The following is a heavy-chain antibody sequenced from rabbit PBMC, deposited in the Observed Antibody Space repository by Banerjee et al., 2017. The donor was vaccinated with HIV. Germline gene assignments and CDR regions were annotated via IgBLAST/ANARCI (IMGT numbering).Heavy chain of an antibody. D-gene: IGHD8-1*01. CDR2: IYAGSSGSA. Sequence: QEQLEESGGDLVQPEGSLTLTCTASGFSFSSGYDMCWGRQAPGKGLEWIGTIYAGSSGSAYYASWVNGRFTISKTSSTTVTLQMTSLTAADTATYFCARGGYYAGYTGGGYDYDGFDPWGQGTLVTVS. J-gene: IGHJ2*01. CDR3: ARGGYYAGYTGGGYDYDGFDP. CDR1: GFSFSSGYD. V-gene: IGHV1S45*01.